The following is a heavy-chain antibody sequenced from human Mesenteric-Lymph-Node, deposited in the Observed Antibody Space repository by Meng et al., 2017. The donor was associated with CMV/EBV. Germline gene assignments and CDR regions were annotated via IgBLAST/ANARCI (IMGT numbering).Heavy chain of an antibody. D-gene: IGHD1-7*01. CDR2: IYARGNT. CDR1: GFTVTSDY. Sequence: GESLKISCAASGFTVTSDYMTWVRQAPGKGLEWVSFIYARGNTFYADSVKGRFTISRDYSKNTLYLQMNSLRAEDSAVYYCARGLSSTGTTNLNDYWGQGTLVTVSS. V-gene: IGHV3-53*01. J-gene: IGHJ4*02. CDR3: ARGLSSTGTTNLNDY.